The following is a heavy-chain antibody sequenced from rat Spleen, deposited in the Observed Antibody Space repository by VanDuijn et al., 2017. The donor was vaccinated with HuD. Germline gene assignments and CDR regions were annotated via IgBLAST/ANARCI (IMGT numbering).Heavy chain of an antibody. V-gene: IGHV5-17*01. Sequence: EVQLVESDGGLVQPGRSLKFSCAASGFTFSDYAMAWVRQAPKKGLEWVATIIYDGSSTYYRDSVKGRFTISRDNAKSTLYLQMDSLRSEDTATYYCARHRAYYGYTYDFDYWGQGVMVTVSS. D-gene: IGHD1-9*01. CDR2: IIYDGSST. J-gene: IGHJ2*01. CDR3: ARHRAYYGYTYDFDY. CDR1: GFTFSDYA.